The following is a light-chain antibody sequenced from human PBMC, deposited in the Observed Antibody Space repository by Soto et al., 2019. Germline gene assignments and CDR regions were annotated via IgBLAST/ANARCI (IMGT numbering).Light chain of an antibody. V-gene: IGKV3-20*01. Sequence: EIVLTQSPGTLSLSPGERATLSCRASQSVNSNFFAWYQQKPGQSPRLLIYGVSTRATGIPERFAGSGSGTDFALTISGLESEDFAIYYCQQYGSSPRSLGQGTKVEIK. CDR2: GVS. J-gene: IGKJ2*04. CDR3: QQYGSSPRS. CDR1: QSVNSNF.